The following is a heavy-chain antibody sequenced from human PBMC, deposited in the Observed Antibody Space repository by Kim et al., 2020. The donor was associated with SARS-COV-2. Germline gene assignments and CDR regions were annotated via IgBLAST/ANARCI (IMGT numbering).Heavy chain of an antibody. CDR3: AKGEAGGGLERFGEILRGYYYYGMDV. CDR1: GFTSSSYA. D-gene: IGHD3-16*01. Sequence: GGSLRLSCAASGFTSSSYAMSWVRQAPGKGLEWVSAISGNDDNTYYADSVKGRFTISRDNSKNTLYLHMNSLRAEDTAVYYCAKGEAGGGLERFGEILRGYYYYGMDVWGQGTTVTVSS. J-gene: IGHJ6*02. CDR2: ISGNDDNT. V-gene: IGHV3-23*01.